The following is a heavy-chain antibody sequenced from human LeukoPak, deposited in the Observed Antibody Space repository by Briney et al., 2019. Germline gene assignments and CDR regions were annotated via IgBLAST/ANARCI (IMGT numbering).Heavy chain of an antibody. D-gene: IGHD3-16*01. J-gene: IGHJ6*03. Sequence: SGTLSLTCAVSGGSISSSNWWSWVRQPPGKGLEWIGEIYHSGSTNYNPSLKSRVTISVDKSKNQFSLKLSSVTAADTAVYYCARSLSFYDYVWGSFKENYYYYYYMDVWGKGTTVTVSS. V-gene: IGHV4-4*02. CDR1: GGSISSSNW. CDR3: ARSLSFYDYVWGSFKENYYYYYYMDV. CDR2: IYHSGST.